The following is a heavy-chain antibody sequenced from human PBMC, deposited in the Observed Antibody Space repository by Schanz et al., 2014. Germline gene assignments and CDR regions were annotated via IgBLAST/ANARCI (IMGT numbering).Heavy chain of an antibody. Sequence: LVESGGGVVQPGRSLRLSCAASGFTFSSYGMHWVRQVPGKGLEWVAVVCYDGSKKYYVDSVRGRFTISRDNAKNSLYLQLNSLTAEDTAVYHCARDSRYCTGVDCKGDAFDLWGQGTLVTVSS. J-gene: IGHJ3*01. CDR2: VCYDGSKK. V-gene: IGHV3-33*01. CDR1: GFTFSSYG. CDR3: ARDSRYCTGVDCKGDAFDL. D-gene: IGHD2-8*02.